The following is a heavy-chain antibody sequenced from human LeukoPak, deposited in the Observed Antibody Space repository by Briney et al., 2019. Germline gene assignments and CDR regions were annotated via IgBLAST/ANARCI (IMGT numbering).Heavy chain of an antibody. V-gene: IGHV4-59*08. J-gene: IGHJ4*02. Sequence: SETLSLTYTVSGGSISSYYWSWIRQPPGKGLEWIGYIYYSGSTNYNPSLKSRVTISVDTSKNQFSLKLSSVTAADTAVYYCARHPLYDSSGYYGVFYDYWGQGTLVTVSS. CDR2: IYYSGST. CDR1: GGSISSYY. D-gene: IGHD3-22*01. CDR3: ARHPLYDSSGYYGVFYDY.